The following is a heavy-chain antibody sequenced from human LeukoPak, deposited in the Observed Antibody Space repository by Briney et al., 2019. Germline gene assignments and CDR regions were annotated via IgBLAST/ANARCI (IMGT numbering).Heavy chain of an antibody. V-gene: IGHV3-23*01. J-gene: IGHJ3*02. CDR2: ISGSGGST. CDR3: AKGKRGSDAFDI. CDR1: GXTFSSYA. Sequence: PGGSLRLSCAASGXTFSSYAMSWVRQAPGKGLEWVSAISGSGGSTYYADSVKGRSTISRDNSKNTLYLQMNSLRAEDTAVYYCAKGKRGSDAFDIWGQGTMVTVSS. D-gene: IGHD6-25*01.